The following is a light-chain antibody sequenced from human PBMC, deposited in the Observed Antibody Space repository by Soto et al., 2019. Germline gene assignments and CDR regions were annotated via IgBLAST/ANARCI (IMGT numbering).Light chain of an antibody. Sequence: QSALTQPASVSGSPGQSITISCTGTSSDVGGYNYVSWYQQHPGKAPKLMIYEASKRPSGVSNRFSGSKSGNTASLTISGLQAEDEADYYCSSYTSSSTPYVFGTGTKLTVL. V-gene: IGLV2-14*01. CDR3: SSYTSSSTPYV. J-gene: IGLJ1*01. CDR1: SSDVGGYNY. CDR2: EAS.